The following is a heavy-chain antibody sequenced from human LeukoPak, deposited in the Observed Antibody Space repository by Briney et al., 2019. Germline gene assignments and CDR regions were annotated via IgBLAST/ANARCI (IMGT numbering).Heavy chain of an antibody. CDR1: GVSIISTNSY. D-gene: IGHD2-15*01. CDR3: ARKREGPATGIDY. CDR2: IYSSGRT. V-gene: IGHV4-39*07. J-gene: IGHJ4*02. Sequence: TSETLSLTCTVSGVSIISTNSYWGWIRQSPRTGLEWIGNIYSSGRTYYNPSLNSRVTISIDMSENQFSLKLTSVTAADTAVYYCARKREGPATGIDYWGQGTLVTVSS.